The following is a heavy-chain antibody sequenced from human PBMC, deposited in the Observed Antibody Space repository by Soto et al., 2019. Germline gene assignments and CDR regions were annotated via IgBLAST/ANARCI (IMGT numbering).Heavy chain of an antibody. J-gene: IGHJ5*02. CDR2: IYYSGST. CDR3: ARSIAAAGKNWFDP. Sequence: PSETLSLTCTVSGGSISSYYWSWIRQPPGKGLEWIGYIYYSGSTNYNPSLKSRVTISVDTSKNQFSLKLSSVTAADTAVYYCARSIAAAGKNWFDPWGQGTLVTVS. CDR1: GGSISSYY. D-gene: IGHD6-13*01. V-gene: IGHV4-59*08.